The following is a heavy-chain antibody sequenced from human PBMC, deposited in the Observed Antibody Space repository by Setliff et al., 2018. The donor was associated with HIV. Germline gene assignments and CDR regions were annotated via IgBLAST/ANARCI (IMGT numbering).Heavy chain of an antibody. CDR3: AREIEDYYDRSGYYPPTDYYYGIDV. D-gene: IGHD3-22*01. V-gene: IGHV1-18*01. CDR2: ISAYNGNT. J-gene: IGHJ6*02. Sequence: ASVTVSCKASCYTFTSYDISWVRQAPGQGLEWMGWISAYNGNTNYAQKLQSRVTMTTDTSTSTAYNELRSLRSDDTAVYYCAREIEDYYDRSGYYPPTDYYYGIDVWGQGTTVTVSS. CDR1: CYTFTSYD.